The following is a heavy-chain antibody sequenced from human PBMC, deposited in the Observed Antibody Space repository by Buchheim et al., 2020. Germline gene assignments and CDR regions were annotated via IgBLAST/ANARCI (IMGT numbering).Heavy chain of an antibody. Sequence: EVQLVESGGGLVQPGGSLRLSCAASGFTFSSYWISWVRQAPGKGLEWVANIKQDGSEKYYVDSVKGRFTISRDNAKNSLYLQMNSLRAEDTAVYYCARLVAARLHYYYYGMDVWGQGTT. V-gene: IGHV3-7*01. J-gene: IGHJ6*02. D-gene: IGHD6-6*01. CDR3: ARLVAARLHYYYYGMDV. CDR2: IKQDGSEK. CDR1: GFTFSSYW.